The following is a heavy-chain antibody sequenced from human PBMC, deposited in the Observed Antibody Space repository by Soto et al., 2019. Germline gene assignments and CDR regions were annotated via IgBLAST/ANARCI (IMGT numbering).Heavy chain of an antibody. D-gene: IGHD4-17*01. CDR3: ASSYGDYVVVDY. Sequence: QVQLVESGGGVVQPGRSLRLSCAASGFTFSSYGMHWVRQAPGKGLEWVAVIWYDGSNKYYADSVKGRFTISRDNSKNPLYLQMNSLRAEDTAVYYCASSYGDYVVVDYWGQGTLVTVSS. CDR1: GFTFSSYG. CDR2: IWYDGSNK. V-gene: IGHV3-33*01. J-gene: IGHJ4*02.